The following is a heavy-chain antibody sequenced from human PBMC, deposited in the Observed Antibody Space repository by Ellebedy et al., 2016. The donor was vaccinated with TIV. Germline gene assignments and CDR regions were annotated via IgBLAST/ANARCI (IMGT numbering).Heavy chain of an antibody. CDR2: ISGSGEYT. D-gene: IGHD1-26*01. CDR1: GFTFSNYA. CDR3: AKGVGATWYRGFDY. V-gene: IGHV3-23*01. J-gene: IGHJ4*02. Sequence: GGSLRLSCAASGFTFSNYAMTWVRRRQGKGLDWFGSISGSGEYTYYADSVKGRLTISRDNSMDTLYLQMNSLGVGDTAVYYCAKGVGATWYRGFDYWGQGTLFTVSS.